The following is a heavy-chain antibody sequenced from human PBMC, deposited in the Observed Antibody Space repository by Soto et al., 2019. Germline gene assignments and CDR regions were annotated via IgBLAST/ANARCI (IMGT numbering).Heavy chain of an antibody. Sequence: QVQLVQSGTEVKKPGASVNVSCKASGYTFTTHYMHWVRQDPGQGLEWMGIINPSGGRTTYALKFQGRVTMTSDTSTNTVYVELTSLRSEDTAIYFCARAGENYGSGTFSPPLRYYFNSWGQGTLVTVSS. D-gene: IGHD3-10*01. V-gene: IGHV1-46*01. CDR2: INPSGGRT. CDR3: ARAGENYGSGTFSPPLRYYFNS. CDR1: GYTFTTHY. J-gene: IGHJ4*02.